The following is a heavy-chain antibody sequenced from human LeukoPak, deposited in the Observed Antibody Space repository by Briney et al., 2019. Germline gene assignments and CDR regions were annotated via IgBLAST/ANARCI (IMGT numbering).Heavy chain of an antibody. V-gene: IGHV4-4*07. CDR3: ARWYNWNDGAFDI. CDR1: GYSISSGYY. CDR2: IYTSGST. Sequence: PSETLSLTCAVSGYSISSGYYWSWIRQPAGKGLEWIGRIYTSGSTNYNPSLKSRVTMSVDTSKNQFSLKLSSVTAADTAVYYCARWYNWNDGAFDIWGQGTMVTVSS. J-gene: IGHJ3*02. D-gene: IGHD1-1*01.